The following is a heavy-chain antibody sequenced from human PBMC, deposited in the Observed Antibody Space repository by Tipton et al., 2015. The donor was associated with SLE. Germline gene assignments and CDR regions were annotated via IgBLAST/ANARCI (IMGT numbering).Heavy chain of an antibody. CDR1: RYSLTELS. J-gene: IGHJ3*02. CDR2: FYPDDGET. V-gene: IGHV1-24*01. CDR3: ATDAFDI. Sequence: QLVQSGAEVKKPGASVKVSCKVSRYSLTELSIHWVRQAPGKGLEWMGTFYPDDGETIYAQKFQGKSTLTEDTSTDTAYMELSSLRSEDTAVYYCATDAFDIWGQGTMVTVSS.